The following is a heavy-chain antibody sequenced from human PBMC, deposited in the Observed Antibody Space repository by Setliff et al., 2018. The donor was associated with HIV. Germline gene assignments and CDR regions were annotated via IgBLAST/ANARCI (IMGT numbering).Heavy chain of an antibody. CDR2: IYYSGST. V-gene: IGHV4-4*02. Sequence: PSETLSLTCAVSGGSIMTGDWWSWVRQSPGKGLEWIGEIYYSGSTNYNPSLKSRVTISVDTSKNQFSLKLSSVTAADTAVYYCARQLGVIDYWGQGTLVTVSS. CDR1: GGSIMTGDW. CDR3: ARQLGVIDY. J-gene: IGHJ4*02. D-gene: IGHD7-27*01.